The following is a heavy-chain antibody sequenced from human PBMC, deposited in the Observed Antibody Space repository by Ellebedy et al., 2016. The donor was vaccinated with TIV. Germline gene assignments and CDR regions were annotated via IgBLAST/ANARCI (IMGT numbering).Heavy chain of an antibody. CDR3: AASITIFGVTSTDV. CDR2: IYQIGRT. D-gene: IGHD3-3*01. CDR1: GGSLSPYY. V-gene: IGHV4-59*13. J-gene: IGHJ6*03. Sequence: SETLSLTXTVSGGSLSPYYWNWIRQPPGGGLEWIGYIYQIGRTQYNPSLNSRVTMSVDTPKNQFSLKLTSVTGADTAVYYCAASITIFGVTSTDVWGKGTTVTVSS.